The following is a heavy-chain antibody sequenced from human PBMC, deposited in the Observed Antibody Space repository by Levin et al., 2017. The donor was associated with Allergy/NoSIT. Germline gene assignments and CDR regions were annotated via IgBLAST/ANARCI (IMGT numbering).Heavy chain of an antibody. CDR2: INYDGSA. Sequence: SETLSLTCTVSGGSISDDSYYWAWVRQPPGTGLEWIGSINYDGSAYYNPSLKTRLTISVDTSKNQFSLRVNSMTAADTAVYYCAGEPNSPYYYHYGLDVWGQGT. V-gene: IGHV4-39*07. D-gene: IGHD2/OR15-2a*01. CDR1: GGSISDDSYY. J-gene: IGHJ6*02. CDR3: AGEPNSPYYYHYGLDV.